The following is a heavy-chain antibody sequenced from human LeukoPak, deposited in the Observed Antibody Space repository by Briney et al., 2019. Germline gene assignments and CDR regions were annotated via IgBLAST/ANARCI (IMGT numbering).Heavy chain of an antibody. J-gene: IGHJ4*02. CDR3: ARHKYSSVWEPFDF. Sequence: SETLSLTCTVSGGSMSPYHWGWIRQPPGKGLEWIGNIDYTGSTNYNPSLKSRVTISVDTSKNQFSLKLSSVTAADTAVYYCARHKYSSVWEPFDFWGQGTLVTVSS. D-gene: IGHD6-19*01. V-gene: IGHV4-59*08. CDR2: IDYTGST. CDR1: GGSMSPYH.